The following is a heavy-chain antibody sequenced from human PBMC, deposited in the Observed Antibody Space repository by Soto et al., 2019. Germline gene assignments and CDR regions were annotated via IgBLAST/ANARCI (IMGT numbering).Heavy chain of an antibody. Sequence: ASVKVSCKASGGTFSSYAISWVRQAPGQGLEWMGGIIPIFGTANYAQKFQGRVTITADESTSTAYMELSSLRSEDTAVYYCARDLECGGDCYPYWGQGTLVTVS. CDR3: ARDLECGGDCYPY. CDR1: GGTFSSYA. D-gene: IGHD2-21*02. J-gene: IGHJ4*02. V-gene: IGHV1-69*13. CDR2: IIPIFGTA.